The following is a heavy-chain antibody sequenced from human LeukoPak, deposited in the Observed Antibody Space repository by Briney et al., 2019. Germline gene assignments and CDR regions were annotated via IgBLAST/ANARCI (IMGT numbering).Heavy chain of an antibody. CDR1: GGSITSSTSY. Sequence: SETLSLTCTVSGGSITSSTSYWGWIRQPPGKGLEWIGTIYYSGSTYYNPSLKSRATMSVDTSKNQFSLHLTSVTAADTAVYYCARDWGTYFDYWGQGTLVTVSS. V-gene: IGHV4-39*07. CDR3: ARDWGTYFDY. D-gene: IGHD7-27*01. J-gene: IGHJ4*02. CDR2: IYYSGST.